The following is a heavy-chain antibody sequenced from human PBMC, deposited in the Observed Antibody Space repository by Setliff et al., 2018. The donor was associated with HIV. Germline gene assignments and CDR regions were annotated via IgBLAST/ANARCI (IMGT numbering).Heavy chain of an antibody. Sequence: GESLKISCKGFGYSFSDNWIGWVRQMPGKGLEWMGIIYPDNSDTKYGPSFQGQVTLSADKSISTAYLQWSSLKASDTAMYYCASGRKKNYDLFTGYYRILGVDFDYWGQGTLVTVSS. J-gene: IGHJ4*02. CDR1: GYSFSDNW. D-gene: IGHD3-9*01. V-gene: IGHV5-51*01. CDR3: ASGRKKNYDLFTGYYRILGVDFDY. CDR2: IYPDNSDT.